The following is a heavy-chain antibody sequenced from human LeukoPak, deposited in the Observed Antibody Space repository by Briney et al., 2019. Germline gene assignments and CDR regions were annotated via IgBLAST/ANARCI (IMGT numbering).Heavy chain of an antibody. V-gene: IGHV3-9*01. CDR2: IRWNSGSI. J-gene: IGHJ4*02. CDR3: AKGYCSSTSCYYSGYDYFDY. CDR1: GFTFDDYA. D-gene: IGHD2-2*01. Sequence: GGSLRLSCEASGFTFDDYAMHWVRQAPGKGLEWVSGIRWNSGSIGYADSVKGRFTISRDNAKNSLYLQMNSLRAEDTALNYCAKGYCSSTSCYYSGYDYFDYWGQGTLVTVSS.